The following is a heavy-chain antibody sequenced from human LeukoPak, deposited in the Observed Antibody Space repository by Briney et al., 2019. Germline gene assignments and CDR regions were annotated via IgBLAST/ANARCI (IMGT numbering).Heavy chain of an antibody. CDR3: ARDLTYGSGSYPY. V-gene: IGHV4-59*12. Sequence: SETLSLTCTVSGGSISSYYWSWIRQPPGKGLEWIGYIYYSGSTNYNPSLKSRVTISVDTSKNQFSLKLSSVTAAGTAVYYCARDLTYGSGSYPYWGQGTLVTVSS. CDR2: IYYSGST. CDR1: GGSISSYY. D-gene: IGHD3-10*01. J-gene: IGHJ4*02.